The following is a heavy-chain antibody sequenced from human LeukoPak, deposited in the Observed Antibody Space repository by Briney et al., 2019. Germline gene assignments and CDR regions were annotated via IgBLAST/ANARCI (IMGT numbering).Heavy chain of an antibody. CDR2: INPSGGST. CDR1: GYTFTNYY. J-gene: IGHJ4*02. CDR3: ARGPGRYYFDY. Sequence: ASVKVSCKASGYTFTNYYMHWVRQAPGQGLEWMGIINPSGGSTTYAQKFQGRVTMTRDTSASTVYMELSSLRSEDTALHYCARGPGRYYFDYWGQGTLVTVSS. V-gene: IGHV1-46*01.